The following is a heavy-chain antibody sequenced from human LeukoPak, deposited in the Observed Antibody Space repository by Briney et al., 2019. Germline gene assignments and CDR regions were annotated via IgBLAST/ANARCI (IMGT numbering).Heavy chain of an antibody. CDR1: GLSFNSCG. CDR2: IRSDGSNK. J-gene: IGHJ4*02. CDR3: AKGSGGSGSFYNHFDC. V-gene: IGHV3-30*18. Sequence: PGGSLRLSCAASGLSFNSCGMHWVRQAPGKGLEWVAVIRSDGSNKYYADSVKGRFTISRDNSKNTLSLQMNSLRTEDTAVFYCAKGSGGSGSFYNHFDCWGQGTLVTVSS. D-gene: IGHD3-10*01.